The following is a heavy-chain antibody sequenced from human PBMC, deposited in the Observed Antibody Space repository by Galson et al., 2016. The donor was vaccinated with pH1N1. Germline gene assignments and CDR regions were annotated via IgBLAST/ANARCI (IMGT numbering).Heavy chain of an antibody. CDR3: AKPNCASSRCHYHFHV. CDR1: GFTFDDYA. J-gene: IGHJ3*01. CDR2: MSGSGDNT. V-gene: IGHV3-23*01. D-gene: IGHD2-2*01. Sequence: SLRLSCAVSGFTFDDYAMQWVRQAPGKGLEWVSTMSGSGDNTYYADSVKGRFIISKDNSKNTLYLQMYSLRGEETAVYYCAKPNCASSRCHYHFHVWGQGTTVTVSS.